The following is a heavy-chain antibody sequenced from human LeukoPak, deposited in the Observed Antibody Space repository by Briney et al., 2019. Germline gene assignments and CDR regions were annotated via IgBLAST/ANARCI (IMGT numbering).Heavy chain of an antibody. V-gene: IGHV3-30-3*01. J-gene: IGHJ4*02. CDR2: ISYDGSNK. Sequence: PGGSLRLSCAAPGFTFSSYAMHWVRQAPGKGLEWVAVISYDGSNKYYADSVKGRFTISRDNSKNTLYLQMNSLRAEDTAVYYCARDLGIGGYSYGVDYWGQGTLVTVSS. D-gene: IGHD5-18*01. CDR3: ARDLGIGGYSYGVDY. CDR1: GFTFSSYA.